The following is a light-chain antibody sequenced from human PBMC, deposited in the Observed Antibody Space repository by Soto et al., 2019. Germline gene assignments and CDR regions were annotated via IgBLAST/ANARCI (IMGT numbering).Light chain of an antibody. CDR3: QQYDSLPIT. CDR2: GAS. V-gene: IGKV3-20*01. J-gene: IGKJ5*01. Sequence: EIVLTQSPGTLSLSPGERATLSCRASQSVSSSYLAWYQQKPGQAPRLLIYGASSRATGIPDRFSGSGSGTDFTLTISRLEPEDFAVYYCQQYDSLPITFGQGTRLEIK. CDR1: QSVSSSY.